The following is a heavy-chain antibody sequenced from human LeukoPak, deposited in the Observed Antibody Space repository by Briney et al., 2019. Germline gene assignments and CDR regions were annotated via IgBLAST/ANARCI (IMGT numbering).Heavy chain of an antibody. V-gene: IGHV4-34*01. J-gene: IGHJ4*02. D-gene: IGHD5-12*01. Sequence: SETLSLTCAVYGGTFSGYYWSWIRQPPGKGLEWIGEINHSGSTNYNPSLKSRVTISVDTSKNQFSLKLSSVTAADTAVYYCARGWANSGYGYYFDYWGQGTLVTVSS. CDR1: GGTFSGYY. CDR2: INHSGST. CDR3: ARGWANSGYGYYFDY.